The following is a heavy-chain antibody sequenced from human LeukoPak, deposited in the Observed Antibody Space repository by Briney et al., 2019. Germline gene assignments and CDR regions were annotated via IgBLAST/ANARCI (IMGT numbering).Heavy chain of an antibody. V-gene: IGHV1-2*02. Sequence: ASVKVSCKASGYTFTGYYMHWVRQAPGQGLEWMGWINPNSGGTNYAQKFQGRVTMTRDTSISTAYMELSRLRSDDTAVYYCARDSSSSSHYGMDVWGQGTTVTVSS. J-gene: IGHJ6*02. CDR3: ARDSSSSSHYGMDV. D-gene: IGHD6-13*01. CDR1: GYTFTGYY. CDR2: INPNSGGT.